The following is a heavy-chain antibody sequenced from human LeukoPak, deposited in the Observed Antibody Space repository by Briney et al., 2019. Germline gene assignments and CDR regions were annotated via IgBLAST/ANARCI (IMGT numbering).Heavy chain of an antibody. J-gene: IGHJ4*02. CDR3: ARDSYFDWSYYFDY. V-gene: IGHV4-4*07. D-gene: IGHD3-9*01. CDR1: GGSISTYY. CDR2: IYTSGNT. Sequence: TSETLSLTCTVSGGSISTYYWSWIRQPAGKGLEWIGRIYTSGNTNYNPSLKSRVTMSVDTSRNQFSLKLSSVTAADTAVYYCARDSYFDWSYYFDYWSQGTLVTVSS.